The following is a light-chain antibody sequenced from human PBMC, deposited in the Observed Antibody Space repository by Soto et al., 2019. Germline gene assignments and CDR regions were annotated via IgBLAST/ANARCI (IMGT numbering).Light chain of an antibody. CDR2: EVS. Sequence: QSALTQPASVSGSPGQSITISCTGTSTDLGAYNYVSWYQLHPGKAPKLMIYEVSKRPSGVPDRFSGSKSGNTASLTVSGLQAEDEADYFCSSYAGSNNYVFGTGTKVTVL. CDR3: SSYAGSNNYV. J-gene: IGLJ1*01. CDR1: STDLGAYNY. V-gene: IGLV2-8*01.